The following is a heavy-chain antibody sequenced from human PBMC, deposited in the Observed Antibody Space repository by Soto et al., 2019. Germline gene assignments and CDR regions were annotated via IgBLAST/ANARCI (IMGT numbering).Heavy chain of an antibody. Sequence: SVKVSFKASGFTFTSSAVQWVRQARGQRLEWIGWIVVGSGNTNYAQKFQERVTITRDMSTSTAYMELSSLRSEDTAVYYCAADYSSGWYHPYYYYYGMDVWGQGTTVTVSS. CDR3: AADYSSGWYHPYYYYYGMDV. CDR1: GFTFTSSA. J-gene: IGHJ6*02. D-gene: IGHD6-19*01. V-gene: IGHV1-58*01. CDR2: IVVGSGNT.